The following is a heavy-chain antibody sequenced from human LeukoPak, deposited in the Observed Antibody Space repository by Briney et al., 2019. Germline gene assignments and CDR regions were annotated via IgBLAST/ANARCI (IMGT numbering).Heavy chain of an antibody. CDR3: ARRPPHWGPKPFDY. J-gene: IGHJ4*02. V-gene: IGHV4-34*01. D-gene: IGHD7-27*01. CDR1: GGSFSGYY. Sequence: PSETLSLTCAVYGGSFSGYYWSWIRQPPGKGLEWIGEINHSGSINYNPSLKSRVTISVDTSKNQFSLKLSSVTAADTAVYYCARRPPHWGPKPFDYWGQGTLVTVSS. CDR2: INHSGSI.